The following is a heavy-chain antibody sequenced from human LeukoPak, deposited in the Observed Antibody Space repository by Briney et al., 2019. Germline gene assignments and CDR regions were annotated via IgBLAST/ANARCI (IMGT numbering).Heavy chain of an antibody. J-gene: IGHJ4*02. CDR3: GRAEDWNLWFGELKGLDY. CDR2: INHSGST. V-gene: IGHV4-34*01. CDR1: GRSFSGYY. Sequence: SETLSLTCAVYGRSFSGYYWSWIRQPPGKGLEGMGEINHSGSTNYNPSRKRRGTISVGTPNTQLSPKLSAVTAAETAVYICGRAEDWNLWFGELKGLDYWGPGTLVTVSS. D-gene: IGHD3-10*01.